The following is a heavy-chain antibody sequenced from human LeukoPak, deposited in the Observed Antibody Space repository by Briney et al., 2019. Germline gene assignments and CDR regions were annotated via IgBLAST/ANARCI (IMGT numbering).Heavy chain of an antibody. Sequence: PGGSLRLSCAASGFTFSSYAMSWVRQAPGKGPEWVSAISGSGGSTYYADSVKGRFTISRDNSKNTLYLQMNSLRAEDTAVYYCAKDAPSYGSGSYRDYFDYWGQGALVTVSS. CDR3: AKDAPSYGSGSYRDYFDY. D-gene: IGHD3-10*01. V-gene: IGHV3-23*01. CDR2: ISGSGGST. CDR1: GFTFSSYA. J-gene: IGHJ4*02.